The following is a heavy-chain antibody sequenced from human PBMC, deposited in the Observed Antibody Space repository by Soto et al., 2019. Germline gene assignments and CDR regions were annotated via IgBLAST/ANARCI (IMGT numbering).Heavy chain of an antibody. Sequence: PSETLSLTCTVSGGSISSSSYYWGWIRQPPGKGLEWIGSIYYSGSTYYNPSLKSRVIISVDTSKNQFSLKLSSVTAADTAVYYCARVGPPQRFDYWGQGTLVTVSS. J-gene: IGHJ4*02. CDR3: ARVGPPQRFDY. CDR1: GGSISSSSYY. CDR2: IYYSGST. V-gene: IGHV4-39*01.